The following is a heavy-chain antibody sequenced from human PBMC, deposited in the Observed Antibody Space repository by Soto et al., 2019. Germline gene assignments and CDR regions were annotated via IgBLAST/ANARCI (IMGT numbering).Heavy chain of an antibody. CDR3: ARELGSYYFDY. V-gene: IGHV1-69*13. J-gene: IGHJ4*02. D-gene: IGHD7-27*01. CDR1: GGTFSSYA. Sequence: SVKVSCKASGGTFSSYAISWVRQDPGQGLEWMGGIIPIFGTANYAQKFQGRVTITADESTSTAYMELSSLISEDTAVYYCARELGSYYFDYWGQGTLVTVSS. CDR2: IIPIFGTA.